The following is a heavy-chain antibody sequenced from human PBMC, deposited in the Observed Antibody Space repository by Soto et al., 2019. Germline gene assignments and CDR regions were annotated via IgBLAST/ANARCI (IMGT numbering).Heavy chain of an antibody. CDR3: AKNGQPPYYYYGMDV. D-gene: IGHD2-8*01. J-gene: IGHJ6*02. V-gene: IGHV1-18*01. CDR1: GYTFSRYG. CDR2: ISGYNGDT. Sequence: ASVKVSCKASGYTFSRYGISWVRQAPGQGLEWMGWISGYNGDTKYAQKVQGRVTMTIDTSTYTAYMELRSLASDDTAIYYCAKNGQPPYYYYGMDVWG.